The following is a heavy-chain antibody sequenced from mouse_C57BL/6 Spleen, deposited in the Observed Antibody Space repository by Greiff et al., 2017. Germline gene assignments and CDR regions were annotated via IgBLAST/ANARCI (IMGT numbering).Heavy chain of an antibody. CDR1: GFSLTSYG. V-gene: IGHV2-6*01. CDR2: IWGVGST. Sequence: QVQLQQSGPGLVAPSQSLSITCTVSGFSLTSYGVDWVRQSPGKGLEWLGVIWGVGSTNYNSALKSNLCISQDTSKSQVFLKMNSLQTDDTAMYYCARDVCAYCGQGSLVTVSA. CDR3: ARDVCAY. J-gene: IGHJ3*01.